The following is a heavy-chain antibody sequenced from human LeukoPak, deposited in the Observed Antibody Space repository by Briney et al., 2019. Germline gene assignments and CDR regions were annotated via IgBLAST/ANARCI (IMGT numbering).Heavy chain of an antibody. J-gene: IGHJ6*02. CDR2: IRSDNKP. V-gene: IGHV3-23*05. CDR3: ARDLHYYVAMGV. CDR1: GFTFSAYA. D-gene: IGHD3-10*02. Sequence: PGGSLRLSCEASGFTFSAYAMTWVRQAPGKGLEWVSSIRSDNKPHYSESVKGRFAISRDNSKSMLFLQLNSLRAEDTALYYCARDLHYYVAMGVWGQGTTVTVSS.